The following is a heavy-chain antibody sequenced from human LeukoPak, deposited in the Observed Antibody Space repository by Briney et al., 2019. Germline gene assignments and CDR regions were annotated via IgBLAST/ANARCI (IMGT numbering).Heavy chain of an antibody. D-gene: IGHD5-12*01. J-gene: IGHJ4*02. CDR3: ARDAAGYDLGVDY. CDR1: GYTFTGYY. CDR2: VNPNSGGT. Sequence: ASVKVSCKASGYTFTGYYMHWVRQAPGQGLEWMGWVNPNSGGTNYAQKFQGRVTMTRDTSISTAYMELSRLRSDDTAVYYCARDAAGYDLGVDYWGQGTLVTVSS. V-gene: IGHV1-2*02.